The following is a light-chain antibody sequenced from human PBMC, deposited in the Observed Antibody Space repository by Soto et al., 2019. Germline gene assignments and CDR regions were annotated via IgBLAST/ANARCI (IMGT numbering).Light chain of an antibody. CDR3: QVLDSDNDHYV. J-gene: IGLJ1*01. Sequence: SYELTQPPSVSVAPGQTARITCGENNIGSKSVHWYQQKSGQAPVLVVSADSDRPSGIPERFSGSNSGNTATLSISRVEAGDEADYYCQVLDSDNDHYVFGTGTKRTVL. CDR2: ADS. CDR1: NIGSKS. V-gene: IGLV3-21*02.